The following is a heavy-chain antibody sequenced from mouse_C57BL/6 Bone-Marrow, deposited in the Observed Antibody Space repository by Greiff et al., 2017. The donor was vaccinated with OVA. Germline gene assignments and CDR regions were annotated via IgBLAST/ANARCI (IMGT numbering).Heavy chain of an antibody. CDR1: GYTFTDYY. J-gene: IGHJ2*01. Sequence: DVKLQESGPVLVKPGASVKMSCKASGYTFTDYYMNWVKQSHGKSLEWIGVINPYNGGTSYNQKFKGKATLTVDKSSSTAYMELNSLTSEDSAVYYCARGGRGYWGQGTTLTVSS. V-gene: IGHV1-19*01. CDR3: ARGGRGY. CDR2: INPYNGGT.